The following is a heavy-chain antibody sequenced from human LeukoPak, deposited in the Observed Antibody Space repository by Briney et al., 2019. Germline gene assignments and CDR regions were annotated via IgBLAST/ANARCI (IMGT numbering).Heavy chain of an antibody. CDR1: GGSISSYY. CDR3: ARGYPPKY. CDR2: INHSGST. V-gene: IGHV4-34*01. J-gene: IGHJ4*02. Sequence: SETLSLTCTVSGGSISSYYWSWIRQPPGKGLEWIGEINHSGSTNYNPSLKSRVTISVDTSKNQFSLKVSSVTAADTAVYYCARGYPPKYWGQGTLVTVSS.